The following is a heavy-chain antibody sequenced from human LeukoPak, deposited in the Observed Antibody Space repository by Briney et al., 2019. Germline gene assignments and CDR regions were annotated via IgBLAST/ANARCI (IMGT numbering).Heavy chain of an antibody. CDR2: ISSSGSTI. D-gene: IGHD3-16*02. J-gene: IGHJ4*02. CDR1: GFTFSDYY. Sequence: NPGGSLRLSCAASGFTFSDYYMSWIRQAPGKGLEWVSYISSSGSTIYYADSVKGRFTISRDNAKNSLYLQMNSLRAEDTAVYYCARDHYDYVWGSYPHFDYWGQGTLVTVSS. V-gene: IGHV3-11*01. CDR3: ARDHYDYVWGSYPHFDY.